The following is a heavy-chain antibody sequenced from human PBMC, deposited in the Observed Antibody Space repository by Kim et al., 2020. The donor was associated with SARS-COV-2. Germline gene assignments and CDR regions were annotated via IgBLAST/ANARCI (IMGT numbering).Heavy chain of an antibody. D-gene: IGHD4-4*01. Sequence: ANNEQKFQSRVTITADKSTSTAYMDLSSLTSEETAVYYCARDMNPTVYDYWGQGTLVTVSS. CDR3: ARDMNPTVYDY. J-gene: IGHJ4*02. CDR2: A. V-gene: IGHV1-69*04.